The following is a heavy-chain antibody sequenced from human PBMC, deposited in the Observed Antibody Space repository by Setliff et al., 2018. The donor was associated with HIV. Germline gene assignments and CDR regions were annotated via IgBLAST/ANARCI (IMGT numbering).Heavy chain of an antibody. J-gene: IGHJ5*02. V-gene: IGHV4-39*01. CDR2: IYFSGRT. CDR3: ARVPVAGANWFDP. CDR1: GGSISSSSYY. Sequence: SETLSLTCTVFGGSISSSSYYWGWIRQPPGKGLEWIGSIYFSGRTYYNPSLKSRVTMSVDTSKHQFSLNLISVTAADQGVYYCARVPVAGANWFDPWGLGTLVTVSS. D-gene: IGHD2-21*01.